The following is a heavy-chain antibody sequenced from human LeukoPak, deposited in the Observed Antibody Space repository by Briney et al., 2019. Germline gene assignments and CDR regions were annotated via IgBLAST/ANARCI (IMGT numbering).Heavy chain of an antibody. J-gene: IGHJ4*02. D-gene: IGHD1-26*01. CDR2: ISYDGSNK. CDR1: GFTFSSYA. Sequence: PGGSLRLSCAASGFTFSSYAMHWVRQAPGKGLEWVAVISYDGSNKYYADSVKGRFTISRDNSKNTLYLQMNSLSAEDTAVYYCARDPSTLIVGALFDYWGQGTLVTVSS. V-gene: IGHV3-30-3*01. CDR3: ARDPSTLIVGALFDY.